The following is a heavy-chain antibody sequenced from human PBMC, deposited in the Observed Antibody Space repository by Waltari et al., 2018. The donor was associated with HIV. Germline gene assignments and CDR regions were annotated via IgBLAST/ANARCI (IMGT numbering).Heavy chain of an antibody. CDR3: ARVGCSSASCYSGWFDP. Sequence: QAQLAQSGAEVKKPGASVKVSCKASGYTFTSYGISWVRQAPGQGLEWLGWISAYNGNTNHAQKLQGRVTMATDTSTSTAYMELRSLRSDDTAVYYWARVGCSSASCYSGWFDPWGQGTLVTVSS. D-gene: IGHD2-2*01. V-gene: IGHV1-18*01. J-gene: IGHJ5*02. CDR1: GYTFTSYG. CDR2: ISAYNGNT.